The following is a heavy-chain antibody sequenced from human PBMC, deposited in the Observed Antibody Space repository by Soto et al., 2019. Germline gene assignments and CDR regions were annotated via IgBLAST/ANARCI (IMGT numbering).Heavy chain of an antibody. CDR2: IWYDGSNK. Sequence: QEHLVESGGGVVQPGTSLRLSCAASGSIFRGYGMHWVRQAPGKGLEWVAVIWYDGSNKYYADSVKGRFTISRDNSKNMLYLQMDRLRAEDTAVYYCARDGIGGTVFRGFCDYWGQGTLVTISS. D-gene: IGHD1-7*01. CDR1: GSIFRGYG. V-gene: IGHV3-33*01. CDR3: ARDGIGGTVFRGFCDY. J-gene: IGHJ4*02.